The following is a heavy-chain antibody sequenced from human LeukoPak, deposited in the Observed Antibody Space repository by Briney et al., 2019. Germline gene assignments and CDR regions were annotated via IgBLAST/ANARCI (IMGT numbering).Heavy chain of an antibody. V-gene: IGHV3-30*18. CDR1: GFTFSIYW. D-gene: IGHD6-6*01. CDR3: AKLGIAAHPDDY. J-gene: IGHJ4*02. CDR2: ISYDGSNK. Sequence: GGSLRLSCAASGFTFSIYWMNWVRQAPGKGLEGVAVISYDGSNKYYADSVKGRFTISRDNSKNTLYLQMNSLRTEDTAVYYCAKLGIAAHPDDYWGQGTLVTVSS.